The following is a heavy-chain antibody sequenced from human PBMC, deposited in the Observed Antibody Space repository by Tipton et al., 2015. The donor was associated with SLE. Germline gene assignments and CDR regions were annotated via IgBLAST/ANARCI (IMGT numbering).Heavy chain of an antibody. V-gene: IGHV4-4*07. CDR2: IYNSGST. CDR1: GGSISSYY. CDR3: ARGISARGVIIIYYFDY. J-gene: IGHJ4*02. Sequence: TLSLTCTVSGGSISSYYWSWIRQPAGGGLEWIGRIYNSGSTNYNPSLMSRVTMSVDTAKNQFSLRLRSATAADTAVYYCARGISARGVIIIYYFDYWGQGTLVTVSS. D-gene: IGHD3-10*01.